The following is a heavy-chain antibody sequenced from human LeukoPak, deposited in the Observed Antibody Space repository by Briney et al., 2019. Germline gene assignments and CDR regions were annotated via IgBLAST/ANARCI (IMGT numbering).Heavy chain of an antibody. CDR1: GGTFSSYA. J-gene: IGHJ4*02. CDR3: ARDANLEWSLGY. Sequence: GASVKVSCKASGGTFSSYAISWVRQAPGQGLEWMGGIIPIFGTANYAQKFQGRVTITADESTSTAYMELSSLGSEDTAVYYCARDANLEWSLGYWGQGTLVTVSS. D-gene: IGHD3-3*01. CDR2: IIPIFGTA. V-gene: IGHV1-69*13.